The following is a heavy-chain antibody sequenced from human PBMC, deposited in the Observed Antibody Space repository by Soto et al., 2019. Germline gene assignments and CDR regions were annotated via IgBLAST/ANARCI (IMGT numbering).Heavy chain of an antibody. CDR3: ARLTRLRDFDSPSDYFDS. CDR2: VYYSGSS. V-gene: IGHV4-61*01. J-gene: IGHJ4*02. D-gene: IGHD3-9*01. CDR1: GASVRSNSHY. Sequence: QVQLQESGPGLVKPSETLSLTCSVSGASVRSNSHYWSWIRQAPGKGLELIGYVYYSGSSNYNTSRPIRVTISVCPSKHQLSLRVRSVTAADTPVYFCARLTRLRDFDSPSDYFDSWGQGDRVTVSS.